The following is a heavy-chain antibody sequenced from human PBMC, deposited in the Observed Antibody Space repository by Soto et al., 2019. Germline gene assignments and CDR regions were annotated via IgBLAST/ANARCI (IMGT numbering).Heavy chain of an antibody. V-gene: IGHV3-33*01. J-gene: IGHJ6*02. CDR2: IWYDGSNK. CDR3: ARDLMAAMADYYYCGMDV. CDR1: GFTFSSYG. Sequence: QVQLVESGGGVVQPGRSLRLSCAASGFTFSSYGMHWVRQAPGKGLEWVAVIWYDGSNKYYADSVKGRFTISRDNSKNTXXLQMNSLRAEDTAVYYCARDLMAAMADYYYCGMDVWGQGTTVTVSS. D-gene: IGHD5-18*01.